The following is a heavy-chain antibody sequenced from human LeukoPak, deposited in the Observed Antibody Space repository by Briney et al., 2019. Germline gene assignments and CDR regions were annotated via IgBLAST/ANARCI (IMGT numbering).Heavy chain of an antibody. CDR3: ARTYYYGSGRVSWFDP. J-gene: IGHJ5*02. V-gene: IGHV4-61*02. CDR2: IYTSGST. CDR1: GGSISSGSYY. Sequence: SETLSLTCTVSGGSISSGSYYWSWIRQPAGKGLEWIGRIYTSGSTNYNPSLKSRVTISVDTSKNQFSLKLSSVTAADTAVYYCARTYYYGSGRVSWFDPWGQGTLVTVSS. D-gene: IGHD3-10*01.